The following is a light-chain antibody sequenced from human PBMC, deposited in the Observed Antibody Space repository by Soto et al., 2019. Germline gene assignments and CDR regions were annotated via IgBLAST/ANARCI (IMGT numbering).Light chain of an antibody. Sequence: QSVLTQPASVSASPGQSIIISCTGTSSDVGGYKYVSWYQQHPGKAPKLIIYDVSDRPSGVSNRFSGSKSGNTASLTISGLQAEDEADYYCSSYASGSTLAFGGGTKVTVL. CDR2: DVS. CDR3: SSYASGSTLA. V-gene: IGLV2-14*01. J-gene: IGLJ2*01. CDR1: SSDVGGYKY.